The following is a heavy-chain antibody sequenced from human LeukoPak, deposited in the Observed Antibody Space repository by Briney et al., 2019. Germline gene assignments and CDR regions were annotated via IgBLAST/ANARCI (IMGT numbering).Heavy chain of an antibody. V-gene: IGHV1-2*02. D-gene: IGHD6-6*01. CDR1: GYTFTDYY. J-gene: IGHJ6*02. Sequence: GASVKVSCKASGYTFTDYYLHWVRQAPGQGLEWMGWINPNSGGTNYAQKFQGRVTMTRDTSISTAYMELSRLRSDDTAVYYCARAASIAARYYYYYGMDVWGQGTTVTVSS. CDR2: INPNSGGT. CDR3: ARAASIAARYYYYYGMDV.